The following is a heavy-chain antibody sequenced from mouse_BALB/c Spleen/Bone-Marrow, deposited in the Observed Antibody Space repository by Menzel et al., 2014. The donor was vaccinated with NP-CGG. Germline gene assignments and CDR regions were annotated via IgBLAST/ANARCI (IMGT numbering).Heavy chain of an antibody. D-gene: IGHD1-1*01. CDR2: INSNGGST. CDR3: AREYSGSSYAIDY. Sequence: EVQLVESGGGLVQPGGSLKLSCAASGFTFSSYGMSWVRQTPDKRLELVATINSNGGSTYYPDSVKGRFTISRDNAKNTLYLQMSSLKCEDTAMYYCAREYSGSSYAIDYWGQGTSVTVSS. J-gene: IGHJ4*01. CDR1: GFTFSSYG. V-gene: IGHV5-6-3*01.